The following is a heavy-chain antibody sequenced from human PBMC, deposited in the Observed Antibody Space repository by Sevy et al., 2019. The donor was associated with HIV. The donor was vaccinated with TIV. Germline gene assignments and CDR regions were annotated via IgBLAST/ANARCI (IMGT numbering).Heavy chain of an antibody. D-gene: IGHD6-13*01. J-gene: IGHJ4*02. CDR1: GYSFANNW. CDR2: IYPGDSET. CDR3: ARLPVAAAGLYSFDF. Sequence: GESLKISCKGSGYSFANNWIGWVRQMPGKGLEWMGIIYPGDSETTYSQSFQGRVTISVDKSITTAYLQWGSLKASDTAMYYCARLPVAAAGLYSFDFWGQGTLVTVSS. V-gene: IGHV5-51*01.